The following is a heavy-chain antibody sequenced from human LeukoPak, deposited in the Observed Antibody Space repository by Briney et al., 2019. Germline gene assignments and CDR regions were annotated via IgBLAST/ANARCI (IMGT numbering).Heavy chain of an antibody. D-gene: IGHD2-15*01. CDR1: GGSISSSSYY. CDR2: IYYSGST. CDR3: ARLYCSGGSCYSRYYYGMDV. V-gene: IGHV4-39*07. Sequence: PSETLSLTCTVSGGSISSSSYYWGWIRQPPGKGLEWIGSIYYSGSTYYNPSLKSRVTISVDTSKNQFSLKLSSVTAADTAVYYCARLYCSGGSCYSRYYYGMDVWGQGTTVTVSS. J-gene: IGHJ6*02.